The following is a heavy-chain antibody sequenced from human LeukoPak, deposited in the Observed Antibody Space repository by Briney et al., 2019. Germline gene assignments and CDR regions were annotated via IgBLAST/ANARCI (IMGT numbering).Heavy chain of an antibody. J-gene: IGHJ4*02. D-gene: IGHD3-22*01. CDR1: GFTSNSYA. Sequence: PGGSLTLSCSASGFTSNSYAMIRVPQAPGKGRVGVSDISGSCGSTYYTDHGKGRFTLSRDNSKNTLYLQMNSLRAADTAVYYCAKGAAGSGYSFFDYWGQGTVVTVSS. CDR3: AKGAAGSGYSFFDY. V-gene: IGHV3-23*01. CDR2: ISGSCGST.